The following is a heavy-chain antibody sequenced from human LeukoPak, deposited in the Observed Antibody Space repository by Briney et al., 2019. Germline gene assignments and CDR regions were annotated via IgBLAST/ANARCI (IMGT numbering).Heavy chain of an antibody. CDR2: INHSGRS. J-gene: IGHJ5*02. Sequence: SETLSLTCAVDAGSFNDYYWSWIRQTPGKGLEWIGEINHSGRSNYNPSLKSRLSISVDMSKKQISLRLASVTAADTAVYYCARGRFQRRFMATPFDPWGQGTLVSVPS. D-gene: IGHD4-23*01. CDR1: AGSFNDYY. V-gene: IGHV4-34*01. CDR3: ARGRFQRRFMATPFDP.